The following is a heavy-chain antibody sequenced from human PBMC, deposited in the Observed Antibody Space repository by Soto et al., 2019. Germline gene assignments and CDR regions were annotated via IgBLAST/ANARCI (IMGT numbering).Heavy chain of an antibody. Sequence: SETLSLTCAVYGVSFSGYYWSWIRQPPGKGLEWIGEINHSGSTNYNPSLKSRVTISVETSKNQFSLKLSSVTAADTAVYYCARVGYDILVGGWFDPWGQGTLVTVSS. CDR2: INHSGST. V-gene: IGHV4-34*01. D-gene: IGHD3-9*01. CDR1: GVSFSGYY. CDR3: ARVGYDILVGGWFDP. J-gene: IGHJ5*02.